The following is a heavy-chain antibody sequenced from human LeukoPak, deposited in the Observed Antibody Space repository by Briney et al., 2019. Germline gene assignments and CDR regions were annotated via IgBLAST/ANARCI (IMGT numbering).Heavy chain of an antibody. CDR3: ARDDSSTWYIGY. Sequence: GGSLRLSCAASGLTLSSYSMNWVRQAPGKGLEWVSYISSSSTTMYYADSVKGRFTISRDNAKNSLYLQMNSLRHEDTAVYYCARDDSSTWYIGYWGQGTLVTVSS. V-gene: IGHV3-48*02. J-gene: IGHJ4*02. CDR2: ISSSSTTM. D-gene: IGHD6-13*01. CDR1: GLTLSSYS.